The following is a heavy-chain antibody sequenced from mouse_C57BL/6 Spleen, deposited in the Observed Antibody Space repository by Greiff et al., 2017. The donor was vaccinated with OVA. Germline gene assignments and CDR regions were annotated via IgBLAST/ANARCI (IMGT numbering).Heavy chain of an antibody. CDR1: GYTFTSYW. CDR3: ARSYYGSRYYYAMDY. V-gene: IGHV1-53*01. J-gene: IGHJ4*01. CDR2: INPSNGGT. Sequence: QVQLQQPGTELVKPGASVKLSCKASGYTFTSYWMRWVKQRPGQGLEWIGNINPSNGGTNYNEKFKSKATLTVDKSSSTAYMQLSSLTSEDSAVYYCARSYYGSRYYYAMDYWGQGTSVTVSS. D-gene: IGHD1-1*01.